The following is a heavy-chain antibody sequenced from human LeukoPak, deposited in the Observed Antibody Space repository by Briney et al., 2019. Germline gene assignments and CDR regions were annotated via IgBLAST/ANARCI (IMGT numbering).Heavy chain of an antibody. V-gene: IGHV3-23*01. Sequence: GGSLRLSCAASGFTFSSYAMSWVRQAPGKGLECISGFSGSGGSTYYADSVKGRFTISRDNSKSTLYLQMNSLRAEDTAVYYCAKVRWDNSGWYYLDYWGQGTLVTVSS. CDR1: GFTFSSYA. J-gene: IGHJ4*02. CDR3: AKVRWDNSGWYYLDY. CDR2: FSGSGGST. D-gene: IGHD6-19*01.